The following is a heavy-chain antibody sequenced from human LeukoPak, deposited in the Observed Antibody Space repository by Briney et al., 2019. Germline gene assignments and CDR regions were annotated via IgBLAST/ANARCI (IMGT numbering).Heavy chain of an antibody. CDR1: GFTFSSYG. V-gene: IGHV3-30*18. J-gene: IGHJ4*02. CDR2: ISYDGSDK. CDR3: AKDHSSGWYTDFDY. Sequence: GGSLRLSCAASGFTFSSYGMHWVRQAPGKGLEWVAVISYDGSDKYYADSVKGRFTISRDNSKNTLYLQMNSLRAEDTAVYYCAKDHSSGWYTDFDYWGQGTLVTVSS. D-gene: IGHD6-19*01.